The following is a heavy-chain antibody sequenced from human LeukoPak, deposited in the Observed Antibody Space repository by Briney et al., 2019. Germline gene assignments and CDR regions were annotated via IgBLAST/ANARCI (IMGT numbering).Heavy chain of an antibody. Sequence: GSLRLSCAASGFTFDDHGMSWIRQPPGKGLEWIGEINHSGSTNYNPSLKSRVTISVDTSKNQFSLKLSSVTAADTAVYYCARAGSGSYYRYYYYMDVWGKGTTVTVSS. CDR1: GFTFDDHG. D-gene: IGHD1-26*01. J-gene: IGHJ6*03. CDR2: INHSGST. CDR3: ARAGSGSYYRYYYYMDV. V-gene: IGHV4-34*01.